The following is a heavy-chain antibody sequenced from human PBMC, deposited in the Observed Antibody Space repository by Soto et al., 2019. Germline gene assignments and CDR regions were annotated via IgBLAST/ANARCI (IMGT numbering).Heavy chain of an antibody. CDR1: GYTFTSYG. Sequence: ASVKVSCKASGYTFTSYGISWVRQAPGQGPEWMGWISAYNGNTNYAQKLQGRATMTTDTSTSTAYMELRSLRSDDTAVYYCARGPNLYSSGWYSYWGQGTLVTVSS. D-gene: IGHD6-19*01. CDR3: ARGPNLYSSGWYSY. V-gene: IGHV1-18*04. CDR2: ISAYNGNT. J-gene: IGHJ4*02.